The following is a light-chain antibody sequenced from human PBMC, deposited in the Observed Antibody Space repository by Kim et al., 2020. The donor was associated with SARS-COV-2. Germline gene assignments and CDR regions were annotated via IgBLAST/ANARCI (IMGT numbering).Light chain of an antibody. V-gene: IGLV3-21*04. CDR1: GIGSKR. CDR3: QVWDSSSDHRVV. J-gene: IGLJ2*01. CDR2: YDS. Sequence: PGKTARVSCGGNGIGSKRVHWYQRRSGQAPVLVIYYDSDRPSGIPERFSGSNSGNPATLTISRVEAGDEADYYCQVWDSSSDHRVVFGGGTQLTVL.